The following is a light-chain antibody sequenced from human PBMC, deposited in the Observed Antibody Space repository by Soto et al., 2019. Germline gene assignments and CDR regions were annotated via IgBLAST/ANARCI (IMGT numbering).Light chain of an antibody. CDR1: NSNIGAGRD. V-gene: IGLV1-40*01. Sequence: QSVLTQPPSVSGAPGQVVTISCTGSNSNIGAGRDVHWYQQLPGTAPKLLIHNNNNRPSGVPDRFSGSRSGTSASLAITGLQTEDEADYYCQSYDNSGAVFGGGTKVTVL. CDR3: QSYDNSGAV. CDR2: NNN. J-gene: IGLJ3*02.